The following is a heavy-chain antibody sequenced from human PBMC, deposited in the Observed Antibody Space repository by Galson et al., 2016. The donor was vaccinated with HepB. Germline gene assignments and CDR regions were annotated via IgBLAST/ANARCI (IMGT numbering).Heavy chain of an antibody. CDR3: ARNPLRYCSNGVCYEYTMVRESFTHSPIDD. V-gene: IGHV1-69*13. Sequence: SVKVSCKASGGTFSFYAISWVRQAPGQGLEWMGGIIPIFGTKDHARKFQGRVTITADESTSTAYMDLSSLRFEDTAVYYCARNPLRYCSNGVCYEYTMVRESFTHSPIDDWGQGTLVTVSS. D-gene: IGHD2-8*01. J-gene: IGHJ4*02. CDR2: IIPIFGTK. CDR1: GGTFSFYA.